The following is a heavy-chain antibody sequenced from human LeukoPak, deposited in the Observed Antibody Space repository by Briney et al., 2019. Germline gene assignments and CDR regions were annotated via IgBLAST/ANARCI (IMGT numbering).Heavy chain of an antibody. Sequence: SETLSLTCAVSGGSISSGGYSWSWIRQPPGKGLEWIGYIYYSGSTYYNPSLKSRVTISVDTSKNQFSLKLSSVTAADTAVYYCARCRIQLWYYYYYYMDVWGKGTTVTISS. V-gene: IGHV4-30-4*07. CDR1: GGSISSGGYS. D-gene: IGHD5-18*01. J-gene: IGHJ6*03. CDR2: IYYSGST. CDR3: ARCRIQLWYYYYYYMDV.